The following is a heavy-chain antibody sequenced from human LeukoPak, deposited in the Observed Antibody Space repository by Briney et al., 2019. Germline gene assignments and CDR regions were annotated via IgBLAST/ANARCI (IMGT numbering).Heavy chain of an antibody. D-gene: IGHD3-22*01. Sequence: GGSLRLSCAASGFTFSSYAMSWVRQAPGKGLEWVSAISGSGGSTYYADSVRGRFTISRDNSKNTLYLQVNSLRAEDTAVYYCAKVVHYYDSSGYSDYWGQGTLVTVSS. CDR1: GFTFSSYA. J-gene: IGHJ4*02. CDR2: ISGSGGST. V-gene: IGHV3-23*01. CDR3: AKVVHYYDSSGYSDY.